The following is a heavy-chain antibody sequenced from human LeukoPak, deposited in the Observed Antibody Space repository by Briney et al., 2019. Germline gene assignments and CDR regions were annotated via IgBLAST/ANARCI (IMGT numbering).Heavy chain of an antibody. CDR1: GFTFSSYG. CDR3: AKDRHYYXSSXYXXXXXDY. V-gene: IGHV3-30*18. J-gene: IGHJ4*01. Sequence: GGSLRLSCAASGFTFSSYGMHWVRQAPGKGLEWVAVISYDGSNKYYADSVKGRFTISRDNSKNTLYLQMNSLRAEDTAVYYCAKDRHYYXSSXYXXXXXDYWXXGTLVTVS. CDR2: ISYDGSNK. D-gene: IGHD3-22*01.